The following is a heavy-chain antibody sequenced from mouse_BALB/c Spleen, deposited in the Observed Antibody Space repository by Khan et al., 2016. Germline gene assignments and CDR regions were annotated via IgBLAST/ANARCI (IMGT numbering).Heavy chain of an antibody. V-gene: IGHV2-9*02. CDR2: IWAGGST. CDR3: AKDYQDFDAWFAS. Sequence: QVQLKESGPGLVAPSQSLSITCTVSGFSLTNSGIHWVRQPPRRGLDWLGVIWAGGSTDYNSALMSRLSITRDTTQNHVFLKMNSLQTDDTAMYYCAKDYQDFDAWFASWGQGTLVTVSA. J-gene: IGHJ3*01. CDR1: GFSLTNSG.